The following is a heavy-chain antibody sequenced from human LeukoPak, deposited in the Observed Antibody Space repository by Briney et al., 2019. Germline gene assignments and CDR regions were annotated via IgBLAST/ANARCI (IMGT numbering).Heavy chain of an antibody. J-gene: IGHJ4*02. Sequence: SETLSLTCTVSGGSISSSSYYWVWIRQPPGKGLEWIGSIHYSGSTSSNPSLKSRVTISVDTSKNQFSLKLSSVTAADTAVYYCATLDSSGRDHWGQGTLVTVSS. CDR3: ATLDSSGRDH. D-gene: IGHD6-19*01. V-gene: IGHV4-39*01. CDR2: IHYSGST. CDR1: GGSISSSSYY.